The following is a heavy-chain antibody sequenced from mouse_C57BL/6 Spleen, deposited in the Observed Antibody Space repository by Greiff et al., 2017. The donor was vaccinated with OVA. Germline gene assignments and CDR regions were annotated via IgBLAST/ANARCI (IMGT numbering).Heavy chain of an antibody. CDR3: ARPLYDYGWYFDV. D-gene: IGHD2-4*01. CDR1: GYAFRSYW. V-gene: IGHV1-80*01. Sequence: QVQLQQSGAELVKPGASVKISCKASGYAFRSYWMNWVKQRPGKGLEWIGQIYPGDGDTNYNGKFKGKATLTADKSSSTAYMQLSSLTSEDSAVYFCARPLYDYGWYFDVWGTGTTVTVSS. J-gene: IGHJ1*03. CDR2: IYPGDGDT.